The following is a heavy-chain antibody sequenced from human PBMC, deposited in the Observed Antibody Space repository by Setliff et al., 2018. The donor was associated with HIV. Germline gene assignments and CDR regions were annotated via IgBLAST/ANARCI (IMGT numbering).Heavy chain of an antibody. D-gene: IGHD4-4*01. V-gene: IGHV4-61*02. CDR2: IYTSGST. Sequence: PSETLSLTCTVSGASISSGSDYWSWIRQPAGKGLEWIGRIYTSGSTNYNPSLRSRVTISVDTSNNHFSLNLTSVTAADTALYYCASTATTWGRHSWFDPWGQGTLVTVSS. J-gene: IGHJ5*02. CDR3: ASTATTWGRHSWFDP. CDR1: GASISSGSDY.